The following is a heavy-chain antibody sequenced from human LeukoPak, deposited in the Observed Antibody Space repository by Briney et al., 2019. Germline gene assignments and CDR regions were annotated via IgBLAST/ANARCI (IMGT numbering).Heavy chain of an antibody. V-gene: IGHV4-31*03. CDR3: ARVPTAIHFDY. CDR1: RGSISGGGYY. J-gene: IGHJ4*02. D-gene: IGHD2-21*02. Sequence: SQTLSLICTVSRGSISGGGYYWSWIRQHPGKGLEWIGYIYYSGSTYYNPSLKSRVTISVDTSKNQFSLKLSSVTAAEPPVYYCARVPTAIHFDYWGQGTLVTVSS. CDR2: IYYSGST.